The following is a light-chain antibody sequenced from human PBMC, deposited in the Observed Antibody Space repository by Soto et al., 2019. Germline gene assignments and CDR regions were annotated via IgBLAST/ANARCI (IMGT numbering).Light chain of an antibody. CDR1: ISDVGGYNY. J-gene: IGLJ2*01. V-gene: IGLV2-14*03. Sequence: QSALTQPASVSGSPGQSITISCTGTISDVGGYNYVSWYQQHPGKAPKLMIYDVTSRPSGVSNRFPGSKSGNTASLTISGLQAEDEADYYCISYTRSSTLVVFGGGTKLTVL. CDR2: DVT. CDR3: ISYTRSSTLVV.